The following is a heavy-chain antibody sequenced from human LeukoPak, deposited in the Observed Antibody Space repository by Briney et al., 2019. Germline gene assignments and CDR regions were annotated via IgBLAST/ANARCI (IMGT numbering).Heavy chain of an antibody. CDR1: GCTFIRYY. D-gene: IGHD4-17*01. V-gene: IGHV1-2*02. Sequence: GASVKVSCKACGCTFIRYYMHWVRQAPGQGLEWMGWINPNSGGTNYAQKFQGRVTMTRDTSISTAYMELSRLRSDDTVVYYSRAYKYRSYGDYIDYWGQGTLVTVSS. CDR3: RAYKYRSYGDYIDY. CDR2: INPNSGGT. J-gene: IGHJ4*02.